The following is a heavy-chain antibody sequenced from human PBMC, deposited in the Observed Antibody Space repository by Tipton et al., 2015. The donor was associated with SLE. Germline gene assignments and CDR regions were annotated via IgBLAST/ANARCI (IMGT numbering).Heavy chain of an antibody. V-gene: IGHV4-39*07. D-gene: IGHD2-15*01. CDR3: AGYYSGGSCSY. CDR2: INHSGST. J-gene: IGHJ4*02. Sequence: LRLSCTVSGGSISSSSYYWSWIRQPPGKGLEWIGEINHSGSTNYNPSLKSRVTISVDTSKNQFSLKLSSVTAADTAVYYCAGYYSGGSCSYWGQGTLVTVSS. CDR1: GGSISSSSYY.